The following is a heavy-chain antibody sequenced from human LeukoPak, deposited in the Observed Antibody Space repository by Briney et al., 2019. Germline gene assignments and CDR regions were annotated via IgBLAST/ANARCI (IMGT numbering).Heavy chain of an antibody. CDR3: TRCGEMVIISSCYFDY. J-gene: IGHJ4*02. V-gene: IGHV5-51*01. CDR1: GYSFSYYW. CDR2: IYPGDADT. Sequence: GEALKISCKGFGYSFSYYWIGWVRRMPGKGLEGMGIIYPGDADTRYSPSFLSQVIISADKYISTAYLQWSSLTACDTAMYYCTRCGEMVIISSCYFDYWGQGNLVTVSS. D-gene: IGHD5-24*01.